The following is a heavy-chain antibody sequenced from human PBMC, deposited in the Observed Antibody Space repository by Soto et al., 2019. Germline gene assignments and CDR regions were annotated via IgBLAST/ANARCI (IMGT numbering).Heavy chain of an antibody. D-gene: IGHD1-26*01. CDR1: GGSISSYY. Sequence: TSETLSLTCIVSGGSISSYYWSWIRQPPGKGLEWIGYIYYSGSTNYNPSLKSRVTISVDTSKNQFSLKLSSVTAADTAVYYCARRYGGNLDYWGQGTLVTVSS. CDR3: ARRYGGNLDY. V-gene: IGHV4-59*08. J-gene: IGHJ4*02. CDR2: IYYSGST.